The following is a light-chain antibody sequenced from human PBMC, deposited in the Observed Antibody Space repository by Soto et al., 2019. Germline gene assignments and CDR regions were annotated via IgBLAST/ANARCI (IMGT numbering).Light chain of an antibody. V-gene: IGKV3-20*01. J-gene: IGKJ1*01. Sequence: VLAQSPGAQSLTPGERATLSCRASQSVFSSYLAWYQQKPGLAPRLLIYGASSRATGIPDRFRGSGSGTDFTLTISRLAPADLAVYCCQQYGSSPPTCGQGTKVDNK. CDR1: QSVFSSY. CDR2: GAS. CDR3: QQYGSSPPT.